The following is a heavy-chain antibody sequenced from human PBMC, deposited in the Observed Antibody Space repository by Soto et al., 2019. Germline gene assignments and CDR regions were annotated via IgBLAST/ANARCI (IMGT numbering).Heavy chain of an antibody. V-gene: IGHV4-4*02. CDR2: IFRIGTT. Sequence: QVQLQESGPGLVKPSGTLSLTCAVSGGSVSGDSWWSWVRQSPGKGLEWIGEIFRIGTTFYNPSLKSRITISIDKSKNQFSLKLTSVTAADTAVYYCASGGDYTWHSWGQGTLVTVSS. CDR1: GGSVSGDSW. CDR3: ASGGDYTWHS. J-gene: IGHJ4*02. D-gene: IGHD4-17*01.